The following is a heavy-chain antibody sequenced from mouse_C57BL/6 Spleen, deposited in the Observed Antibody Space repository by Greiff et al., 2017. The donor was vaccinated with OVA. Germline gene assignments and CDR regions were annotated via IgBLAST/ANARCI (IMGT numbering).Heavy chain of an antibody. D-gene: IGHD1-1*01. Sequence: VQLQQPGAELVRPGSSVTLSCKASGYTFTSYWMHWVKQRPIPGLEWIGNIDPSDSDTHYNQKFKDKATLTVDKSSSTAYMQLSSLTSEDSAVYYCASSSLTSYFDYWGQGTTLTVSS. J-gene: IGHJ2*01. V-gene: IGHV1-52*01. CDR2: IDPSDSDT. CDR1: GYTFTSYW. CDR3: ASSSLTSYFDY.